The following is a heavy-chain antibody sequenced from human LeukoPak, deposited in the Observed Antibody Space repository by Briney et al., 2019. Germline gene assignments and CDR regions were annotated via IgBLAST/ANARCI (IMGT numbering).Heavy chain of an antibody. D-gene: IGHD6-19*01. Sequence: PSETLSLTCAVYGGSFSGYYWSWIRQPPGKGLEWIGEINHSGSTNYNPSLKSRVNISVDTSKNQFSLKLSSVTAADTAVYYCARTIASGWYYFDYWGQGTLVTVSS. CDR1: GGSFSGYY. V-gene: IGHV4-34*01. CDR3: ARTIASGWYYFDY. CDR2: INHSGST. J-gene: IGHJ4*02.